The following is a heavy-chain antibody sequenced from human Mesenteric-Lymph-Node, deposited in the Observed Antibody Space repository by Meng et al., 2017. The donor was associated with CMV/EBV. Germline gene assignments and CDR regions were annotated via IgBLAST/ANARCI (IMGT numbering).Heavy chain of an antibody. CDR1: GGTFSSYT. Sequence: SVKVSCKASGGTFSSYTISWVRQAPGQGLEWMGRIIPILGIANYAQKFQGRVTITADKSTSTAYMELSSLRSEDTAVYYCASTPQLLWFGEVNYYYYGMDVWGKGPRSPSPQ. CDR3: ASTPQLLWFGEVNYYYYGMDV. CDR2: IIPILGIA. D-gene: IGHD3-10*01. J-gene: IGHJ6*01. V-gene: IGHV1-69*02.